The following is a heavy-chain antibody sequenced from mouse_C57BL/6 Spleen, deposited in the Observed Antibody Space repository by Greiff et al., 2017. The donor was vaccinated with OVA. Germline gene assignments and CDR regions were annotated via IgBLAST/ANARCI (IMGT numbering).Heavy chain of an antibody. CDR3: TRLDSNYASY. CDR2: IDPETGGT. Sequence: VKLQESGAELVRPGASVTLSCKASGYTFTDYEMHWVKQTPVHGLEWIGAIDPETGGTAYNQKFKGKAILTADKSSSTAYMELRSLTSEDSAVYYCTRLDSNYASYWGQGTLVTVSA. CDR1: GYTFTDYE. D-gene: IGHD2-5*01. J-gene: IGHJ3*01. V-gene: IGHV1-15*01.